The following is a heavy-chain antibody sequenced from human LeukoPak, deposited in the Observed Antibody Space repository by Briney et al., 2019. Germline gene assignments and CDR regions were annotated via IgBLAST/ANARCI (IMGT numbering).Heavy chain of an antibody. CDR3: ARATSGHYYYFDY. CDR2: IYTSGGT. J-gene: IGHJ4*02. CDR1: GASISGYS. Sequence: PSGTLSLSCTVSGASISGYSWNWIRQPAGKGLEWIGRIYTSGGTKYNTSLKSRVTMSVDTSKNQFSLKLSSVTAADTAVYYCARATSGHYYYFDYWGQGTLVTVSS. V-gene: IGHV4-4*07. D-gene: IGHD3-22*01.